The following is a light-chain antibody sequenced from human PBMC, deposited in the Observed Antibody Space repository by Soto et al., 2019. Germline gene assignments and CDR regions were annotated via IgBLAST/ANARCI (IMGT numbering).Light chain of an antibody. CDR1: SSDVGGYNY. Sequence: QSVLTQPPSASGSPGQSVTIARTGTSSDVGGYNYVSWYQEHPGKAPKVIIYEVSKRPSGVPDRFSGYKSGNTASLTVSGLQAEDEADYYCCSYAGSNTFAFGTGTKGTVL. CDR3: CSYAGSNTFA. J-gene: IGLJ1*01. CDR2: EVS. V-gene: IGLV2-8*01.